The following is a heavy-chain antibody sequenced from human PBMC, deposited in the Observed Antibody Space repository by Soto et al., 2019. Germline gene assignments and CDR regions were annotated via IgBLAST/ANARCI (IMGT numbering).Heavy chain of an antibody. CDR3: AGTAGGGRGYYDY. D-gene: IGHD3-16*01. J-gene: IGHJ4*02. CDR2: IIPIFGTA. Sequence: QVQLVQSGAEVKKPGSSVKVSCKASGGTFSSYAISWVRQAPGQGLEWMGGIIPIFGTANYAQKFQGRVTITADESTGTAYMERSRLRSEDTAVYYRAGTAGGGRGYYDYWGQGTLVTVSS. CDR1: GGTFSSYA. V-gene: IGHV1-69*01.